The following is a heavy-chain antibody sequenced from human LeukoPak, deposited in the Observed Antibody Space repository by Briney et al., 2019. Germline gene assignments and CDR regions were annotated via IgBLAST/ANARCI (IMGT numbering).Heavy chain of an antibody. D-gene: IGHD1-26*01. CDR3: ARDRFPVGATRAFDI. V-gene: IGHV3-9*01. Sequence: GGSLRLSCAVSGFTLGDYCMHWVQQVPGKGLEWVSGISWNGAMIGYADSVKGRFTISRDNANNSVYLQMNSLRAEDTALYYCARDRFPVGATRAFDIWGQGTMVTVSS. CDR1: GFTLGDYC. J-gene: IGHJ3*02. CDR2: ISWNGAMI.